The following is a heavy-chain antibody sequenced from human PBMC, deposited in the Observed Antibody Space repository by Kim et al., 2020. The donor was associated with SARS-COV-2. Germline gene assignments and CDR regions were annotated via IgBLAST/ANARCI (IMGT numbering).Heavy chain of an antibody. CDR3: ARGRYSSSWYGPHNWFDP. J-gene: IGHJ5*02. CDR1: GGSFSGYY. D-gene: IGHD6-13*01. Sequence: SETLSLTCAVYGGSFSGYYWSWIRQPPGKGLEWIGEINHSGSTNYNPSLKSRVTISVDTSKNQFSLKLSSVTAADTAVYYCARGRYSSSWYGPHNWFDPWGQGTLVTVSS. V-gene: IGHV4-34*01. CDR2: INHSGST.